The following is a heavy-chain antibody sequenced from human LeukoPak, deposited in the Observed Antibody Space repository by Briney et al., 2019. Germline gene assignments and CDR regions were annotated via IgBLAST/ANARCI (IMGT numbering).Heavy chain of an antibody. CDR3: ARVVVVVTAIHSEADYFDY. Sequence: PGGSLRLSCAASGFTFSSYGMHWVRQAPGKGLEWVAVISYDESNKYYADSVKGRFTISRDNAKNSLYLQMNSLRAEDTAVYYCARVVVVVTAIHSEADYFDYWGQGTLVTVSS. CDR2: ISYDESNK. J-gene: IGHJ4*02. D-gene: IGHD2-21*02. CDR1: GFTFSSYG. V-gene: IGHV3-30*03.